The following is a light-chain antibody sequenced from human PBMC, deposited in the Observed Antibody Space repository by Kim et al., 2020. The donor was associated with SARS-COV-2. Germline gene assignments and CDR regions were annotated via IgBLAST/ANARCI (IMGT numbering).Light chain of an antibody. CDR1: RSDVGGYNY. V-gene: IGLV2-14*03. J-gene: IGLJ3*02. CDR2: DVS. Sequence: GQCITICCTGTRSDVGGYNYLAWYQQHPGKAPKLMIYDVSNRPSGVSNRFSGSKSGNTASLTISGLQAEDEADYYCSSYTSSSTWVFGGGTQLTVL. CDR3: SSYTSSSTWV.